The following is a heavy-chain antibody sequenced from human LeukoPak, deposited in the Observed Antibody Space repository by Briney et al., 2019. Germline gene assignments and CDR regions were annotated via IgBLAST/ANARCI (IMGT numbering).Heavy chain of an antibody. CDR1: GFTFDTYG. J-gene: IGHJ6*03. D-gene: IGHD3-3*01. V-gene: IGHV3-48*04. CDR2: IGSGGSTI. Sequence: GGSLRLSCAASGFTFDTYGMNWVRQAPGKGLEWLSHIGSGGSTIYYADSVTGRFTISRDNAKNSLYLQMNSLRAEDTAVYYCVRGSLASGVVVYYYYYLDVWGKGTTVTVSS. CDR3: VRGSLASGVVVYYYYYLDV.